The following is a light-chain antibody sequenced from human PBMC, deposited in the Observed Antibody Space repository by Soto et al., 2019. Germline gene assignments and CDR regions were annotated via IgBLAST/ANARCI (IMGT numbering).Light chain of an antibody. V-gene: IGKV1-5*03. J-gene: IGKJ3*01. CDR3: HQYNSYSEGFT. Sequence: DIQMTQSPSTLSASVGDRVTITCRASQTISSWLAWYQQKPGKAPKLLIYKASSLESGVPSRFSGSGSGTEFTLTISSLQPDDFATYYCHQYNSYSEGFTFGPGTKVDIK. CDR2: KAS. CDR1: QTISSW.